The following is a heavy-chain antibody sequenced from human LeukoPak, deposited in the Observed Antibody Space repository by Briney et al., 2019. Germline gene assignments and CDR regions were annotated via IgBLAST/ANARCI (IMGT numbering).Heavy chain of an antibody. J-gene: IGHJ6*03. V-gene: IGHV1-2*02. Sequence: ASVKVSCKASGYTFTGYYMHWVRQAPGQGLEWMGWINPNSGGTNYAQKFQGRVTMTRDTSISTAYMELSRLRSDDTAVYYCARGGLLGGYYYYYYMDVWGKGTTVTVSS. CDR3: ARGGLLGGYYYYYYMDV. CDR2: INPNSGGT. D-gene: IGHD1-26*01. CDR1: GYTFTGYY.